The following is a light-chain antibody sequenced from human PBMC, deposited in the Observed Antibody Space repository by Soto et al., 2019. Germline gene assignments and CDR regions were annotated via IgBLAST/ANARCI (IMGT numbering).Light chain of an antibody. V-gene: IGLV2-14*01. Sequence: QSALTQPASVSGSPGQSITISCTGTNSDVGGYNYVSWYQQHPGKAPKLMIYDVSNRPSGVSSRFSGSRSGNTASLTISGLQAEDEADYYCSSYTSTSTVVVGGGTKLTVL. J-gene: IGLJ2*01. CDR1: NSDVGGYNY. CDR2: DVS. CDR3: SSYTSTSTVV.